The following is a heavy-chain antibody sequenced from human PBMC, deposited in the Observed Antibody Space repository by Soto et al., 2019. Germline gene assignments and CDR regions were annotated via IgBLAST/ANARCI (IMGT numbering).Heavy chain of an antibody. CDR2: ISPYNGDT. Sequence: QVQLVQSGADVKKPGASVKVSCKASGYTFTSYGISWVRQAPGQGLEWVGWISPYNGDTNYAQKLNGGITMTTDTVTSSAYKVQRSVMSDATADYYGASATQQSESGVRGLFDPWGQGTLVTVSS. V-gene: IGHV1-18*01. J-gene: IGHJ5*02. CDR3: ASATQQSESGVRGLFDP. D-gene: IGHD6-13*01. CDR1: GYTFTSYG.